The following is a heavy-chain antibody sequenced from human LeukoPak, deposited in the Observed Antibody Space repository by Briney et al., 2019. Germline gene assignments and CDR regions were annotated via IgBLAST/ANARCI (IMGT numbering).Heavy chain of an antibody. D-gene: IGHD2/OR15-2a*01. CDR3: AIGGVIWRMDV. Sequence: GGSLRLSCAASGFIFSNYWMHWVRQAPGEGLVWVSRIKSDGSSTTYADSVKGRFTISRDNAKNTLYLQMNSLRAEDTAVYYCAIGGVIWRMDVWGQGTTVTVSS. J-gene: IGHJ6*02. V-gene: IGHV3-74*01. CDR2: IKSDGSST. CDR1: GFIFSNYW.